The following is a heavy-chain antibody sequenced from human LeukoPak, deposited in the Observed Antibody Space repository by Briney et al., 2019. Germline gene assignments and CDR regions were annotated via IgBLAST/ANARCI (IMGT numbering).Heavy chain of an antibody. CDR3: ARDSSSSWYVGSYYYYMDV. CDR2: ISSSSSYI. CDR1: GGSFSGYY. V-gene: IGHV3-21*01. D-gene: IGHD6-13*01. Sequence: ETLSLTCAVYGGSFSGYYWSWIRQPPGKGLEWVSSISSSSSYIYYADSVKGRFTISRDNAKNSLYLQMNSLRAEDTAVYYCARDSSSSWYVGSYYYYMDVWGKGTTVTVSS. J-gene: IGHJ6*03.